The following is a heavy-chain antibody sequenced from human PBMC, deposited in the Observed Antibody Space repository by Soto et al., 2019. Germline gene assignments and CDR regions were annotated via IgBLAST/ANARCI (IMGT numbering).Heavy chain of an antibody. J-gene: IGHJ4*02. V-gene: IGHV4-59*11. CDR2: IYYTGST. CDR1: GGSINNHY. CDR3: ARGHSSSWSQTPYFDY. Sequence: SETLSLTCTVSGGSINNHYWSWIRQPPGKGLEWIGYIYYTGSTNYNPSLESRVTMSVDTSKNRVSLNLSSVTAADTAMYYCARGHSSSWSQTPYFDYRGQETLVTVSS. D-gene: IGHD6-13*01.